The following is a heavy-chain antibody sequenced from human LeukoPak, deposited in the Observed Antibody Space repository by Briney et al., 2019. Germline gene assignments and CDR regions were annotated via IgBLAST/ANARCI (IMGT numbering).Heavy chain of an antibody. V-gene: IGHV3-7*01. J-gene: IGHJ6*03. D-gene: IGHD3-22*01. CDR1: GFTFSNYW. CDR2: IKQDGSEK. CDR3: ARGAYFDSTGYYYGDYYYYYYMDV. Sequence: GGSLRLSCAASGFTFSNYWMSWVRQAPGKGLEWVANIKQDGSEKYYVDSVKGRFTISRDNAKNSLYLQMNSLRAEDTAVYYCARGAYFDSTGYYYGDYYYYYYMDVWGKGTTVTVSS.